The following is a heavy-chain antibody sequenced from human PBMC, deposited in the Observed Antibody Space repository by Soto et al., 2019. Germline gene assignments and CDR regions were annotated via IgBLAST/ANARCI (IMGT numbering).Heavy chain of an antibody. CDR2: ISYDGSNK. D-gene: IGHD5-18*01. CDR3: AKDLSRGYSYGYSH. J-gene: IGHJ4*02. CDR1: GFTFSSYG. V-gene: IGHV3-30*18. Sequence: QVQLVESGGGVVQPGRSLRLSCAASGFTFSSYGMNWVRQAPGKGLEWVAVISYDGSNKYYADSVKGRFTISRDNSKNTLYLQMNSLRAEDTAVYYCAKDLSRGYSYGYSHWGQGTLVTVSS.